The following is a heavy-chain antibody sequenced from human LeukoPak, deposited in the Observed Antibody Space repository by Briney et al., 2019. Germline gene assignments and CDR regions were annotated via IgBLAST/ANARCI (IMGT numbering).Heavy chain of an antibody. V-gene: IGHV1-2*02. CDR3: ARDREYRSSSYPLDY. J-gene: IGHJ4*02. CDR1: GYTFTGYY. D-gene: IGHD6-6*01. CDR2: ISPNSDDT. Sequence: ASVKVSCKASGYTFTGYYLHWVRPAPGQGLEWMGWISPNSDDTNYAQKFRGRVNMTRDTSISTAYMELSRLRSDDTAVYFCARDREYRSSSYPLDYWGQGTLVTVSS.